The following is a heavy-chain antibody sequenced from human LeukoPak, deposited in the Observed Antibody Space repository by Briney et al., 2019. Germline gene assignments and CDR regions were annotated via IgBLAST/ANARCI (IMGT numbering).Heavy chain of an antibody. D-gene: IGHD3-22*01. J-gene: IGHJ5*02. V-gene: IGHV3-15*01. Sequence: PGGSLRLSCAASGFTFSNAWMGWVRQAPGKGLEWVGHIKSKTDAGTADYAAPVKGRFSISRDDLKNTLYLQMNSLKIEDTALYYCTTDPVTMIVVVSTWGQGTLVTVSS. CDR1: GFTFSNAW. CDR3: TTDPVTMIVVVST. CDR2: IKSKTDAGTA.